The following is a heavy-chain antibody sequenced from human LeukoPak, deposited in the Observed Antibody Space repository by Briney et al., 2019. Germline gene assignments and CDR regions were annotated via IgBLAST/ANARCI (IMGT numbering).Heavy chain of an antibody. D-gene: IGHD2-15*01. CDR2: INPSGGST. CDR3: ARGYCSGGSCYSAQDY. Sequence: ASVKVSCKASGYTFTSYYMHWVRQAPGQGLEWMGIINPSGGSTSYAQKFQGRVTMTRDTSISTAYMELSRLRSDDTAVYYCARGYCSGGSCYSAQDYWGQGTLVTVSS. V-gene: IGHV1-46*01. J-gene: IGHJ4*02. CDR1: GYTFTSYY.